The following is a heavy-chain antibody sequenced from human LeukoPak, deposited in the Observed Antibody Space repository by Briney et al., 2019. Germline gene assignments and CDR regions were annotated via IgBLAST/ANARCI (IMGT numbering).Heavy chain of an antibody. CDR2: IIPIFGTA. Sequence: EASVKVSCKASGGTFSSYAISWVRQATGQGLEWMGGIIPIFGTANYAQKFQGRVTITTDESTSTAYMELSSLRSEDTAVYYCARNSGSPNWFDPWGQGTLVTVSS. CDR3: ARNSGSPNWFDP. V-gene: IGHV1-69*05. CDR1: GGTFSSYA. J-gene: IGHJ5*02. D-gene: IGHD1-26*01.